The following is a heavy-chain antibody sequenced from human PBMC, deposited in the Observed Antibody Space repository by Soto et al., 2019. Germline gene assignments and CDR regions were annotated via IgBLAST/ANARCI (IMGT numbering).Heavy chain of an antibody. D-gene: IGHD2-15*01. Sequence: GGSLRLSCAASGFTFSDYYMSWIRQAPGEGLEWVSYISSSGTTIYYADSVKGRFTISRDNAKNSLYLQMNSLRAEDTAVYYCARGYRSGGGWIYGMDVWGQGTTVTVSS. CDR1: GFTFSDYY. CDR2: ISSSGTTI. V-gene: IGHV3-11*01. J-gene: IGHJ6*02. CDR3: ARGYRSGGGWIYGMDV.